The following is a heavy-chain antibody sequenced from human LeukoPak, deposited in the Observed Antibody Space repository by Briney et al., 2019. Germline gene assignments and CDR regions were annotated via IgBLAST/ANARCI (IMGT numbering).Heavy chain of an antibody. CDR1: GYTFTGYY. CDR2: INPNSGGT. D-gene: IGHD3-22*01. V-gene: IGHV1-2*06. Sequence: ASVKVSCKASGYTFTGYYMHWLRQAPGQGLEWMGRINPNSGGTNYAQKFQGRVTMTRDTSISTAYMELSRLRSDDTAVYYCARVRHSTYYYDSSGYYPNWSDPWSQGTLVTVSS. J-gene: IGHJ5*02. CDR3: ARVRHSTYYYDSSGYYPNWSDP.